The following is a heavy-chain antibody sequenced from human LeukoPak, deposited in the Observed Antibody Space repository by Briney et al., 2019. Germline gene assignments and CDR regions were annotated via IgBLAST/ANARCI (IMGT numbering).Heavy chain of an antibody. CDR1: GFTFSSHA. V-gene: IGHV3-21*01. D-gene: IGHD2/OR15-2a*01. CDR3: TRELLSLQQGLDY. CDR2: VSSSGTKI. J-gene: IGHJ4*02. Sequence: GGSLRLSCAASGFTFSSHAMNWVRQAPGKGLEWVSSVSSSGTKIFYADSVRGRFTVSRDNAGNSPSLQMDSLRVEDTAVYYCTRELLSLQQGLDYWGQGTLVTVSS.